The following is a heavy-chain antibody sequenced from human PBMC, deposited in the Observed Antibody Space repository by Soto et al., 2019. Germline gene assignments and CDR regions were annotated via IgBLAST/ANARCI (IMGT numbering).Heavy chain of an antibody. CDR3: ARGYSSGPLYYYGMDV. D-gene: IGHD6-19*01. CDR2: TYYRSKWYN. V-gene: IGHV6-1*01. Sequence: PSQTLSLTCAISGDSVSSNSAAWNWIRQSPSRGLEWLGRTYYRSKWYNDYAVSVKSRITINPDTSKNQFSLQLNSMTPEDTAVNYCARGYSSGPLYYYGMDVWGQGTTVTVSS. J-gene: IGHJ6*02. CDR1: GDSVSSNSAA.